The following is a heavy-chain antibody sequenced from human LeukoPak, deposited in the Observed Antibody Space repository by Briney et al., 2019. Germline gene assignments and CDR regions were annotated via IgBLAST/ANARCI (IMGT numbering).Heavy chain of an antibody. Sequence: GGSLRLSCAASGFTFSDYYMSWIRQAPGKGLEWVPYISSSGSTIYYADSVKGRFTISRDNAKNSLYLQMNSLRAEDTAVYYCARGEQVGAMTSPNFDYWGQGTLVTVSS. D-gene: IGHD2-2*01. V-gene: IGHV3-11*01. CDR1: GFTFSDYY. CDR2: ISSSGSTI. CDR3: ARGEQVGAMTSPNFDY. J-gene: IGHJ4*02.